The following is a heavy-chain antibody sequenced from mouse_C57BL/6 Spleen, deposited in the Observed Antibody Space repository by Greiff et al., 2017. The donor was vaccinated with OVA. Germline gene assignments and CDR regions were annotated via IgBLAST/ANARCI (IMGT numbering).Heavy chain of an antibody. CDR3: ARMGYDGYFDY. Sequence: EVKLVESGGGLVKPGGSLKLSCAASGFTFSDYGMHWVRQAPEKGLEWVAYISSGSSTIYYADTVKGRFTSSRDNAKNTLFLQMTSLRSADTAMYYCARMGYDGYFDYWGQGTTLTVSS. V-gene: IGHV5-17*01. CDR1: GFTFSDYG. CDR2: ISSGSSTI. J-gene: IGHJ2*01. D-gene: IGHD2-14*01.